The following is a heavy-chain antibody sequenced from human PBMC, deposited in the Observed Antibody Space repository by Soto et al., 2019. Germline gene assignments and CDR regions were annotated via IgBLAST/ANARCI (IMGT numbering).Heavy chain of an antibody. D-gene: IGHD3-3*01. V-gene: IGHV5-51*01. Sequence: GESLKISCKGSGYSFTSYWIGWVRQMPGKGLEWMGIIYPGDSDTRYSPSFQGQVTISADKSISTAYLQWSSLKASDTAMYYCARLGYYYDFWSGPIDYWGQGTLVTVSS. CDR1: GYSFTSYW. CDR2: IYPGDSDT. CDR3: ARLGYYYDFWSGPIDY. J-gene: IGHJ4*02.